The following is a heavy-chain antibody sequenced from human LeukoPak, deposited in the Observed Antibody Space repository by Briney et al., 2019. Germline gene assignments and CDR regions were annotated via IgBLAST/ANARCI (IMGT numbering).Heavy chain of an antibody. Sequence: ASVKVSCKASGYTFTGYYMHWVRQAPGQGLEWMGWINPNSGGTNYAQKFQGRVTMTRDTSISTAYMELSRLRSDDTAVYYCAGGEGGYYDSSGYYYGGDYWGQGTLVTVPS. CDR3: AGGEGGYYDSSGYYYGGDY. J-gene: IGHJ4*02. V-gene: IGHV1-2*02. CDR1: GYTFTGYY. D-gene: IGHD3-22*01. CDR2: INPNSGGT.